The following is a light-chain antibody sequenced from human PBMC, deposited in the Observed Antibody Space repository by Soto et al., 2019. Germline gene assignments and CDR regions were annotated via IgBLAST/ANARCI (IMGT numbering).Light chain of an antibody. Sequence: DIQMTQSPSTLSASVGDRVSITCRASQSISSSLAWYQQKPGKAPKLLIYKASSLESGVPSRFSGSGSGTDFTLTISSLQPDDFATYYCQQYDSYSPLTFGGGTKVDIK. J-gene: IGKJ4*01. CDR3: QQYDSYSPLT. V-gene: IGKV1-5*03. CDR1: QSISSS. CDR2: KAS.